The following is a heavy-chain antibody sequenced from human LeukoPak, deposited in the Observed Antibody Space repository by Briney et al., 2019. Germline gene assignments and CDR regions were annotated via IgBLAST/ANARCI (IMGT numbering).Heavy chain of an antibody. V-gene: IGHV3-30-3*01. CDR1: GCTFSSYA. CDR3: ARDGKQWLVPYAFDI. CDR2: ISYDGSNK. Sequence: PGRSLRLSCAASGCTFSSYAMHWVRQAPGKGLEWVAVISYDGSNKYYADSVKGRFTISRDNSKNTLYLQMNSLRAEDTAVYYCARDGKQWLVPYAFDIWGQGTMVTVSS. D-gene: IGHD6-19*01. J-gene: IGHJ3*02.